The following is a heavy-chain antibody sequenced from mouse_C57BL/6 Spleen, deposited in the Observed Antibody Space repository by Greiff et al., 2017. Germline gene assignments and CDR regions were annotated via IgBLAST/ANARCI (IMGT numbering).Heavy chain of an antibody. Sequence: QVQLKESGAELVRPGTSVKMSCKASGYTFTNYWIGWAKQRPGHGLEWIGDIYPGGGYTNYNEKFKGKATLTADKSSSTAYMQFSSRTSEDSAIYYCARSGDGNGFAYWGQGTLVTVSA. J-gene: IGHJ3*01. CDR3: ARSGDGNGFAY. D-gene: IGHD2-1*01. CDR1: GYTFTNYW. CDR2: IYPGGGYT. V-gene: IGHV1-63*01.